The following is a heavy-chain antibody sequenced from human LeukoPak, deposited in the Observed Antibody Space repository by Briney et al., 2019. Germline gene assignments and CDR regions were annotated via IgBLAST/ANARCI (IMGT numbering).Heavy chain of an antibody. CDR2: INHSGST. V-gene: IGHV4-34*01. CDR3: ARGRLRVVSYYYYGMDV. CDR1: GGSFSGYY. J-gene: IGHJ6*02. D-gene: IGHD4-23*01. Sequence: SETLSLTCAVYGGSFSGYYWSWIRQPPGKGLEWIGEINHSGSTNYNPSLKSRVTISVDTSKNQFSLKLSSVTAVDTAVYYCARGRLRVVSYYYYGMDVWGQGTTVTVSS.